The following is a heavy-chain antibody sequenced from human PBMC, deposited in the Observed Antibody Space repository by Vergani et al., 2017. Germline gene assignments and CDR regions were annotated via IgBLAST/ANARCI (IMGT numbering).Heavy chain of an antibody. V-gene: IGHV3-30*03. CDR3: ATKSCCTPGCQIGYFRE. J-gene: IGHJ1*01. D-gene: IGHD1-1*01. CDR1: GFTSSYYG. Sequence: QVHLVESGGGVVQPGRSLRLSCVVSGFTSSYYGMHWVRQAPGKGLEWVAVISYDGTQKYYADFVKGQFTISRDNSKSTLYLQMNSLRTEDTAVYYCATKSCCTPGCQIGYFREWGQGTLVTVSS. CDR2: ISYDGTQK.